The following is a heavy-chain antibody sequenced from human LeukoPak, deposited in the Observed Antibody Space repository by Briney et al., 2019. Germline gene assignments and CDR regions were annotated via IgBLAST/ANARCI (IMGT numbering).Heavy chain of an antibody. J-gene: IGHJ4*02. CDR3: AKKASMITFGGVIEPYYFDY. V-gene: IGHV3-23*01. CDR2: ISGSGGST. D-gene: IGHD3-16*02. Sequence: PGGSLRLSCAASGFTFSDYYMSWVRQAPGKGLEWVSAISGSGGSTYYADSVKGRFTISRDNSKNTLYLQMNSLRAEDTAVYYCAKKASMITFGGVIEPYYFDYWGQGTLVTVSS. CDR1: GFTFSDYY.